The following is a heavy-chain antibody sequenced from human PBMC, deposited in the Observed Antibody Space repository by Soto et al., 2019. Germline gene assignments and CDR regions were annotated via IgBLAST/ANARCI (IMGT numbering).Heavy chain of an antibody. CDR2: IYYSGST. D-gene: IGHD7-27*01. CDR3: ARQNWGSDVSWFDP. Sequence: SETLSLTCTVSGGSISSGGYYWSWIRQHPGKGLEWIGYIYYSGSTYYNPTLKSRVTISVETSKNQFSLKLSSVTAAATAVYYCARQNWGSDVSWFDPWGQGTLVTVSS. V-gene: IGHV4-31*03. CDR1: GGSISSGGYY. J-gene: IGHJ5*02.